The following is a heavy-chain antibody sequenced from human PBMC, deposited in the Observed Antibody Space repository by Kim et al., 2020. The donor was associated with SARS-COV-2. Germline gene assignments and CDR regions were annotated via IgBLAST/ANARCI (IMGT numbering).Heavy chain of an antibody. Sequence: RFTISRDNTKNTLYLQRNSLRAEDTAVYYCAKEYYDSSGYYYDGKTTLDYWGQGTLVTVSS. V-gene: IGHV3-30*02. D-gene: IGHD3-22*01. CDR3: AKEYYDSSGYYYDGKTTLDY. J-gene: IGHJ4*02.